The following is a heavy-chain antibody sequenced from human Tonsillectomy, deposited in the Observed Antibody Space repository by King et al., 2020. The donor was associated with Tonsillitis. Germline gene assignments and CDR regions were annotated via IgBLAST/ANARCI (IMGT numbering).Heavy chain of an antibody. J-gene: IGHJ4*02. Sequence: VQLVESGGGLLQPGGSLRLSCAASGFTFSSYAMSWVRQAPGKGLEWVSAISGSGGSTYYADSVKGRFTISRDNSKNTLYLQMNSLRAEDTAVYYCAKVMVVIVVLRGAPADYWGQGTLVTVSS. CDR3: AKVMVVIVVLRGAPADY. CDR1: GFTFSSYA. CDR2: ISGSGGST. V-gene: IGHV3-23*04. D-gene: IGHD3-22*01.